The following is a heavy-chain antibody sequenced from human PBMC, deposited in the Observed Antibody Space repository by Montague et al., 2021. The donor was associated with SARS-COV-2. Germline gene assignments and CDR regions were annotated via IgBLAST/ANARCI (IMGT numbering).Heavy chain of an antibody. D-gene: IGHD3-10*01. Sequence: SETLSLTCAGARDSGSSGTWTWIGRPPVKTLDCIRYSFYSGGTNYNPSLKSRVTISVDTSKDQFSLKLSSVTAADTAVYYCARVKRGYYYGLGVSAHFDYWGQGTLVTVSS. CDR3: ARVKRGYYYGLGVSAHFDY. CDR1: RDSGSSGT. V-gene: IGHV4-59*02. CDR2: SFYSGGT. J-gene: IGHJ4*02.